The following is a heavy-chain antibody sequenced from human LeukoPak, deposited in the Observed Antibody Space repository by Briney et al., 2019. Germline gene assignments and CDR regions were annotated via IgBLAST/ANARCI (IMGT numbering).Heavy chain of an antibody. V-gene: IGHV4-59*08. Sequence: SETLSLTCTVSGGSISSYYWSWIRQPPGKGLEWIGYIYYSGSTNYNPSLKSRVTISVDTSENQFSLKLSSVTAADTAVYYCARHGGPWGITGTKWNFLWYNWFDPWGQGTLVTVSS. CDR2: IYYSGST. J-gene: IGHJ5*02. CDR1: GGSISSYY. D-gene: IGHD1-7*01. CDR3: ARHGGPWGITGTKWNFLWYNWFDP.